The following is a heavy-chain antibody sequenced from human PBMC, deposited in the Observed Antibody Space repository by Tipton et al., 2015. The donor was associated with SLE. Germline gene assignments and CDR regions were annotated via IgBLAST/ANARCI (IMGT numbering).Heavy chain of an antibody. CDR3: ARAGGGDSNWFDP. CDR2: IYYSGST. Sequence: TLSLTCTVSGGSISSYFWSWIRQPPGKGLEWIGYIYYSGSTNYSPSLKSRLTISIDMSKNQFSLKLTSVTAADTAVYYCARAGGGDSNWFDPWGQGTLVTVSS. D-gene: IGHD2-21*01. CDR1: GGSISSYF. J-gene: IGHJ5*02. V-gene: IGHV4-59*12.